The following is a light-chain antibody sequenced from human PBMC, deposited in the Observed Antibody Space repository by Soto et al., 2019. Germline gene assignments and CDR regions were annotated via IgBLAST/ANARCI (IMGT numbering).Light chain of an antibody. V-gene: IGLV2-11*01. J-gene: IGLJ3*02. CDR1: NSDVGGYNY. CDR3: CSYAGSYTLV. Sequence: QSALTQPPSVSGSPGQSVTISCTGTNSDVGGYNYVSWYQQHPGKAPKLMIFDVSSRPSGVPYRFSGSKSGNTASLTISGLQAEDEADYYCCSYAGSYTLVFGGGTKLTVL. CDR2: DVS.